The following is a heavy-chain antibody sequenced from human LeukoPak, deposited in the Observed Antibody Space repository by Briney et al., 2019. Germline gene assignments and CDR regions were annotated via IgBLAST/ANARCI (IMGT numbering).Heavy chain of an antibody. D-gene: IGHD3-16*01. Sequence: PSETLSLTCTVSGVSISSGSYYWSWIRQPAGKGLEWIGRIYTSGSTNYNPSLKSRVTISVDASKNQFSLKLSSVTAADTAVYYCARVFPGGGYFDYWGQGTLVTVSS. CDR2: IYTSGST. CDR3: ARVFPGGGYFDY. V-gene: IGHV4-61*02. CDR1: GVSISSGSYY. J-gene: IGHJ4*02.